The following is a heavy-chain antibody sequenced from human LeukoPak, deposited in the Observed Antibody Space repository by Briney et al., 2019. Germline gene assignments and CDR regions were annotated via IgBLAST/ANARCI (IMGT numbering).Heavy chain of an antibody. J-gene: IGHJ6*03. CDR3: AKGADPLQFAFGVFLYYYYYYMDV. V-gene: IGHV3-43*02. Sequence: TGGSLRLSCAASGFAFDDYAMHWVRQAPGKGLEWVSLISGDGGSTYYADSVKGRFTISRDNSKNSLYLQMNSLRTEDTALYYCAKGADPLQFAFGVFLYYYYYYMDVWGKGTTVTVSS. D-gene: IGHD5-24*01. CDR1: GFAFDDYA. CDR2: ISGDGGST.